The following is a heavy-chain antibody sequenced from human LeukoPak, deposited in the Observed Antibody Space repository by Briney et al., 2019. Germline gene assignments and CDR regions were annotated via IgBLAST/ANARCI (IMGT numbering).Heavy chain of an antibody. J-gene: IGHJ3*01. V-gene: IGHV3-9*01. CDR1: GFTFDDYA. Sequence: GGSLRLSCAASGFTFDDYAMHWVRQAPGKGLEWVSDISWNSDNIGYADSVKGRFTISRDNAKNSLYLQMDSLRADDTALYYCAKDMMAIVGATTSAFDVWGQGTMVTVSA. CDR3: AKDMMAIVGATTSAFDV. CDR2: ISWNSDNI. D-gene: IGHD1-26*01.